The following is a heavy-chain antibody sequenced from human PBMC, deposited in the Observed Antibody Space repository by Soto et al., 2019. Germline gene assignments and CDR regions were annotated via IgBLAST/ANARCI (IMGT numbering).Heavy chain of an antibody. CDR1: GFSLSTSGMC. Sequence: SGPTLVNPTQTLTLTCTFSGFSLSTSGMCVSWIRQPPGKALEWLARIDWDDDKYYSTSLKTRLTISKDTSKNQVVLTMTNMDPVDTATYYCARLSYDILTGSQAKYYFDYWGQGTLVTVSS. CDR3: ARLSYDILTGSQAKYYFDY. V-gene: IGHV2-70*11. J-gene: IGHJ4*02. CDR2: IDWDDDK. D-gene: IGHD3-9*01.